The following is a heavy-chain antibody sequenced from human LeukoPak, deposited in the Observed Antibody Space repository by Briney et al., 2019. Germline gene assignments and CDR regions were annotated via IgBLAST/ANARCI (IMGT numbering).Heavy chain of an antibody. CDR2: ISSSSSSYI. CDR3: ARRAGAYSHPYDY. CDR1: GFTFNTYN. Sequence: GGSLRLSCAASGFTFNTYNMNWVRQAPGKGLEWVSSISSSSSSYIYYADSVKGRFTISRDNAKNSLYLQVNSLRAEDTAVYYCARRAGAYSHPYDYWGQGTLVTVSS. V-gene: IGHV3-21*04. J-gene: IGHJ4*02. D-gene: IGHD4/OR15-4a*01.